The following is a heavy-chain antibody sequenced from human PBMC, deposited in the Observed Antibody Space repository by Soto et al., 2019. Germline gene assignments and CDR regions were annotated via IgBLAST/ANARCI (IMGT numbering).Heavy chain of an antibody. V-gene: IGHV4-39*01. D-gene: IGHD2-15*01. CDR3: ARTVVVAATDISIDY. J-gene: IGHJ4*02. CDR2: IYYSGST. CDR1: GGSISSSSYY. Sequence: SETLSLTCTVSGGSISSSSYYWGWIRQPPGKGLEWIGSIYYSGSTYYNPSLKSRVTISVDTSKNQFSLKLSSVTAADTAVYYCARTVVVAATDISIDYWGQGTLVTVSS.